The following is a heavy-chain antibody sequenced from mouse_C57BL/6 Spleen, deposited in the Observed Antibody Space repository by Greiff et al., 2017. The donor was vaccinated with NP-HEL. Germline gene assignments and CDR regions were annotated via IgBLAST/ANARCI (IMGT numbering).Heavy chain of an antibody. CDR2: INYDGSST. CDR3: ARDGVSFDY. Sequence: DVQLVESEGGLVQPGSSMKLSCTASGFTFSDYYMAWVRQVPEKGLEWVANINYDGSSTYYLDSLKSRFIISRDNAKNILYLQMSSLKSEDTATYYCARDGVSFDYWGQGTTLTVSS. CDR1: GFTFSDYY. V-gene: IGHV5-16*01. J-gene: IGHJ2*01.